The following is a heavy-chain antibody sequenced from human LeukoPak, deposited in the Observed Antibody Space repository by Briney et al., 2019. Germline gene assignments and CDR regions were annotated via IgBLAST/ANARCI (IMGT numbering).Heavy chain of an antibody. J-gene: IGHJ6*02. CDR2: IIPTLGIA. V-gene: IGHV1-69*04. CDR3: ASSSSGWYGMDV. D-gene: IGHD6-19*01. Sequence: SVKVSCKASGGTFSSYAISWVRQAPGQGLEWMGRIIPTLGIANYAQKFQGRVTITADKSTSTAYMELSSLRSEDTAVYYCASSSSGWYGMDVWGQGTTVTVSS. CDR1: GGTFSSYA.